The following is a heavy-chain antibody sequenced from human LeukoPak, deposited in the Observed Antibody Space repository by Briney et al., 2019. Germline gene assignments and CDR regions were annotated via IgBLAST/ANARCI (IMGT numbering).Heavy chain of an antibody. CDR3: ARAWYSSSWYEEGLNYYMDV. CDR1: GFTFSSYG. D-gene: IGHD6-13*01. J-gene: IGHJ6*03. Sequence: PGGSLRLSCAASGFTFSSYGMHWVRQAPGKGLEWVAFIRYDGSNKYYADSVKGRFTISRDNSKNTLYLQMNSLRAEDTAVYYCARAWYSSSWYEEGLNYYMDVWGKGTTVTISS. CDR2: IRYDGSNK. V-gene: IGHV3-30*02.